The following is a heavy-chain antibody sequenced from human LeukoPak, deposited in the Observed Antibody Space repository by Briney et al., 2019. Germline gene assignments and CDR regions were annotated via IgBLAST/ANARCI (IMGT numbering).Heavy chain of an antibody. D-gene: IGHD3-9*01. CDR3: ASNPVRASGSYPIRYFDWYYYYYGMDV. CDR1: GFTVSSNY. CDR2: IYSGGST. Sequence: GGSLRLSCAASGFTVSSNYMSWVRQAPGKGLEWVSVIYSGGSTXXXXXVKGRFTISRDNSKNTLYLQMNSLRAEDTAVYYCASNPVRASGSYPIRYFDWYYYYYGMDVWGQGTTVTVSS. J-gene: IGHJ6*02. V-gene: IGHV3-66*01.